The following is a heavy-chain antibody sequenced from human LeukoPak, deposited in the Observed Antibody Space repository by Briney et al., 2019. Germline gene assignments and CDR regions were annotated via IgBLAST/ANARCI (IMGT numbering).Heavy chain of an antibody. J-gene: IGHJ5*02. CDR3: VRHIAVAGNWFDP. Sequence: SETLSLTCTVSGGSISSSSDYWAWIRQPPGKGLEWIGNIYYSGSTYYSPSLKSRVTMSVDTSKNQFSLKLSSVTATDRAVYYCVRHIAVAGNWFDPWGQGTLVTVSS. V-gene: IGHV4-39*01. D-gene: IGHD6-19*01. CDR2: IYYSGST. CDR1: GGSISSSSDY.